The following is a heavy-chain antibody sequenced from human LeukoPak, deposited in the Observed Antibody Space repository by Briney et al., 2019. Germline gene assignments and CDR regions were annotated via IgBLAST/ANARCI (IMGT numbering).Heavy chain of an antibody. CDR3: ARDPLRDGYMAAFDI. CDR1: GGTFSSYA. CDR2: IIPILGIA. D-gene: IGHD5-12*01. Sequence: GASVKVSCKASGGTFSSYAISWVRQAPGQGLEWMGRIIPILGIANYAQKFQGRVTITADKSTSTAYMELSSLRSEDTAVYYCARDPLRDGYMAAFDIWGQGTMVTVSS. J-gene: IGHJ3*02. V-gene: IGHV1-69*04.